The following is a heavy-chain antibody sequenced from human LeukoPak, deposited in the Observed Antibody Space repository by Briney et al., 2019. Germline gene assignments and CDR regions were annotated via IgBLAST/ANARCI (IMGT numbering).Heavy chain of an antibody. CDR2: MNPNSGNT. Sequence: ASVKVSCKASGYTFTSYDINWVRQATGQGLEWMGWMNPNSGNTGYAQKFQGRVTMTRNTSISTAYMELSSLRSEDTAVYYCARGDNYEATVVNDYWGQGTLVTVSS. V-gene: IGHV1-8*01. D-gene: IGHD4-17*01. CDR1: GYTFTSYD. J-gene: IGHJ4*02. CDR3: ARGDNYEATVVNDY.